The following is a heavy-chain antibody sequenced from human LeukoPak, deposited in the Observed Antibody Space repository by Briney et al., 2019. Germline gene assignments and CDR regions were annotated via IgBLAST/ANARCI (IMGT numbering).Heavy chain of an antibody. V-gene: IGHV3-23*01. CDR2: IRGDGNT. D-gene: IGHD3-16*01. CDR3: ARLVGVSPLDF. Sequence: GGSLRLSCAASGFTFSSYSMYWVRQTPRKGLEWVSEIRGDGNTYYADSVKDRFAISRDNSKNTLFLQMHSLRVEDTAIYYCARLVGVSPLDFWGRGTLVTVSS. J-gene: IGHJ4*02. CDR1: GFTFSSYS.